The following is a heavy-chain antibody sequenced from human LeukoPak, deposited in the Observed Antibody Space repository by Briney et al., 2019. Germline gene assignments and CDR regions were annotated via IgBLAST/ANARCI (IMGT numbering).Heavy chain of an antibody. Sequence: GGSLRLSCAASGFTFSSYYVTWIRQAPGKGLEWVSDIDSSGSTKYYADSVKGRFTISRDNAKNSLYLQMNSLRAEDTAVYYRAKDPHYCSGGSCLGYYFDYWGQGTLVTVSS. CDR1: GFTFSSYY. CDR3: AKDPHYCSGGSCLGYYFDY. CDR2: IDSSGSTK. D-gene: IGHD2-15*01. J-gene: IGHJ4*02. V-gene: IGHV3-11*01.